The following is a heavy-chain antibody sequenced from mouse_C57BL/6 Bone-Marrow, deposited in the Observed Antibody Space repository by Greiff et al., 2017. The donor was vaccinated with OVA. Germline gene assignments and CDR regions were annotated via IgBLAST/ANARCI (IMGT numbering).Heavy chain of an antibody. J-gene: IGHJ1*03. CDR3: TRENDGSRWYFDV. D-gene: IGHD1-1*01. Sequence: QVQLQQSGAELVRPGASVTLSCKASGYTFTDYEMHWVKQTPVHGLEWIGAIDPETGGTAYNQKFKGKAILTADKSSSTAYMELRSLTSEDSAVYYCTRENDGSRWYFDVWGTGTTVTVSS. CDR2: IDPETGGT. V-gene: IGHV1-15*01. CDR1: GYTFTDYE.